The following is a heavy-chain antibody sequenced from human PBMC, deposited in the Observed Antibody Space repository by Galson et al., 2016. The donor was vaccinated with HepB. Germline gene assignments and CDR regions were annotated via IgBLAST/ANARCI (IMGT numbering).Heavy chain of an antibody. D-gene: IGHD6-19*01. Sequence: SLRLSCAASGFTFGDYAMSWFRQAPGKGLEWVGFIRRKAYGGTTEYAASVEGRFTISRDDSKSVAYLQMSSLKTEDTAVYYCSTYISGWYLTSDCWGQGTLVTVSP. V-gene: IGHV3-49*03. CDR1: GFTFGDYA. CDR3: STYISGWYLTSDC. CDR2: IRRKAYGGTT. J-gene: IGHJ4*02.